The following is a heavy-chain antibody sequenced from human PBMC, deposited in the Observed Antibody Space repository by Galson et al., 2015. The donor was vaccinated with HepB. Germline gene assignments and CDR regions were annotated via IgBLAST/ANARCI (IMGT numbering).Heavy chain of an antibody. CDR1: GFTFSTYD. V-gene: IGHV3-30*03. J-gene: IGHJ6*02. CDR2: TSFDENNK. CDR3: ARGPSFLRGVDCGMDV. D-gene: IGHD3-10*01. Sequence: SLRLSCAASGFTFSTYDIHWVRQVPGKGLEWLAVTSFDENNKHYADSVKGRFSISRDSSTDTVFLQMNGLRAEDTAVYYCARGPSFLRGVDCGMDVWGQGTTVTVSS.